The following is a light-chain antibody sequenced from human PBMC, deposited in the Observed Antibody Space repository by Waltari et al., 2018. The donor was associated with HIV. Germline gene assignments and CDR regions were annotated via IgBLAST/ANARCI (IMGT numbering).Light chain of an antibody. Sequence: SYVLTQPPSVSVAPGKTARITCGGNHIATKRVHGYQQKPGQAPVLVIYYDNDRPSGIPERFSGSNSGNTATLTISRVEAGDEADYYCQVWDSSSDHWVFGGGTQLTVL. V-gene: IGLV3-21*04. CDR2: YDN. CDR3: QVWDSSSDHWV. J-gene: IGLJ3*02. CDR1: HIATKR.